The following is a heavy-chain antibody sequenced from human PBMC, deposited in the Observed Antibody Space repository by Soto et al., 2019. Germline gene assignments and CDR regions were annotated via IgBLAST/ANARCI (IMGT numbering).Heavy chain of an antibody. CDR3: ARGVVPAATYYYYYMDV. V-gene: IGHV4-34*01. D-gene: IGHD2-2*01. CDR1: GGSFSGYY. Sequence: PSETLSLTCAVYGGSFSGYYWSWIRQPPGKGLEWIGEINHSGSTNYNPSLKSRVTISVDTSKNQFSLKLSSVTAADTAVYYCARGVVPAATYYYYYMDVWGKGTKVTVSS. J-gene: IGHJ6*03. CDR2: INHSGST.